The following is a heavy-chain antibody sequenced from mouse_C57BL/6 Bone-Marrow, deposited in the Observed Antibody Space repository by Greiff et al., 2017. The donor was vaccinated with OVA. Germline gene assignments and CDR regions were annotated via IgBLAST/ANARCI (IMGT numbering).Heavy chain of an antibody. Sequence: EVQGVESGGGLVQSGRSLRLSCATSGFTFSDFYMEWVRQAPGKGLEWIAASRNKANDYTTEYSASVKGRFIVSRDTSQSILYLQMNALRAEDTAIYCCARDAGWLLDFDYWGQGTTRTVSS. CDR1: GFTFSDFY. CDR3: ARDAGWLLDFDY. V-gene: IGHV7-1*01. J-gene: IGHJ2*01. D-gene: IGHD2-3*01. CDR2: SRNKANDYTT.